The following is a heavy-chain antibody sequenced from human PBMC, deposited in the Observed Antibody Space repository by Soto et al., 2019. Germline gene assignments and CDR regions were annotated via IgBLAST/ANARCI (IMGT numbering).Heavy chain of an antibody. Sequence: EVQLVESGGGLVQPGRSLRLSCAASGFTFDDYAMHWVRQAPGKGLEWVSGISWNSGSIGYADSVKGRFTISRDNAKNSLDLQMNSLRAEDTALYYCAKKGDSSWYYFDYWGQGTLVTVSS. CDR1: GFTFDDYA. J-gene: IGHJ4*02. D-gene: IGHD6-13*01. CDR3: AKKGDSSWYYFDY. V-gene: IGHV3-9*01. CDR2: ISWNSGSI.